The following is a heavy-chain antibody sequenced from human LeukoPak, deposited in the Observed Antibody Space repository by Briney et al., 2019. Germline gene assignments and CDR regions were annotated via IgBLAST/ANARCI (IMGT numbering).Heavy chain of an antibody. J-gene: IGHJ4*02. V-gene: IGHV1-46*01. D-gene: IGHD1-1*01. CDR2: INTSGGST. CDR1: GYTFTSYY. Sequence: ASVKVSCKASGYTFTSYYIHWVRQAPGQGLEWIGIINTSGGSTTYAQKFQGRVTMTRDTSTSTVYMELSSLRSEDTAMYYCARAPDLWTDYWGQGTLVTVSS. CDR3: ARAPDLWTDY.